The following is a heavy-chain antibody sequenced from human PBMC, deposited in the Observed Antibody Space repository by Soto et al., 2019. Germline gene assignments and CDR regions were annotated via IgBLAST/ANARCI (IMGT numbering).Heavy chain of an antibody. J-gene: IGHJ5*02. Sequence: QLQLQESGPGLVKPSETLSLTCTVSGGSFSSSTYYWGWIRQPPGKGLEWIGSMYSGGNTYYNPSLQSRVTVSVDPSKNPFSLKLTSVTAADTAMYYCARQPYDSTGYYYGAWGQGTLVTVSS. V-gene: IGHV4-39*01. D-gene: IGHD3-22*01. CDR2: MYSGGNT. CDR3: ARQPYDSTGYYYGA. CDR1: GGSFSSSTYY.